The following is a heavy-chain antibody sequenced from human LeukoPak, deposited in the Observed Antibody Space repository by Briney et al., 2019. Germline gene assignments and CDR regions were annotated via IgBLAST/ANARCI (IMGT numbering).Heavy chain of an antibody. J-gene: IGHJ6*02. Sequence: SETLSLTCTVSGGSISSYYWSSIRQPPGKGREWIGYIYYSGSTNYNPSLKSRVTISVDPSKNQFSLKLSSVTAADTAVYYCARDDASQDILTGYYRGGMDVWGQGTTVTVSS. D-gene: IGHD3-9*01. V-gene: IGHV4-59*01. CDR3: ARDDASQDILTGYYRGGMDV. CDR1: GGSISSYY. CDR2: IYYSGST.